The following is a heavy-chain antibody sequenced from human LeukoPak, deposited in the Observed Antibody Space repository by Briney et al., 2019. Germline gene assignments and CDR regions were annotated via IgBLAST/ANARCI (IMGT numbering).Heavy chain of an antibody. D-gene: IGHD5-24*01. V-gene: IGHV3-30*04. CDR3: ARPSPPGDGYNPPDH. J-gene: IGHJ4*02. Sequence: PGGSLRLSCVVSGFNFDNFAMHWVRQPLGKGLEWVAVISHDGRTKYYADSMKGRITISRDNSKNTLFLQMNNLLSEDTAVYFCARPSPPGDGYNPPDHWGQGTLVTVSS. CDR2: ISHDGRTK. CDR1: GFNFDNFA.